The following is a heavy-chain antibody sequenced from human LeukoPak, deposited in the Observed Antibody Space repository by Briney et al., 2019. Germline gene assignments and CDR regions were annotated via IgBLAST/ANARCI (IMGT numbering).Heavy chain of an antibody. V-gene: IGHV3-48*03. CDR1: GFTFSSYD. D-gene: IGHD5-12*01. CDR3: ARVRGYSGYVLGYWLDP. CDR2: ISSGGYTI. Sequence: PGGSLRLSCAASGFTFSSYDMNWVRQAPGKGLEWVSSISSGGYTIYYADSVKGRFTISRDNAKNSLFLQMNSLRAEDTAVCYCARVRGYSGYVLGYWLDPWGQGTLVTVSS. J-gene: IGHJ5*02.